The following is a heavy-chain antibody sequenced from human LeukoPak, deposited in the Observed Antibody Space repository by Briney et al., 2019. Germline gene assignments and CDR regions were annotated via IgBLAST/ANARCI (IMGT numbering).Heavy chain of an antibody. D-gene: IGHD1-26*01. Sequence: GGSLRLSCAASGFTFHDYDMSWVRQSPGKGLEWVSGINWNGDRTGYADSVKGRFTISRDNAKKSLYLQMNSLRAEDTAVYYCARDGRSGNFDKWGQGTLVSVSS. CDR2: INWNGDRT. J-gene: IGHJ4*02. V-gene: IGHV3-20*04. CDR1: GFTFHDYD. CDR3: ARDGRSGNFDK.